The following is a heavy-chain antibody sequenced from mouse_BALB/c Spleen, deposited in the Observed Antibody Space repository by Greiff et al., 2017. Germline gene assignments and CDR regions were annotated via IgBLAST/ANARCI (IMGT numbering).Heavy chain of an antibody. J-gene: IGHJ3*01. V-gene: IGHV5-6-5*01. CDR2: ISSGGST. Sequence: DVHLVESGGGLVKPGGSLKLSCAASGFTFSSYAMSWVRQTPEKRLEWVASISSGGSTYYPDSVKGRFTISRDNARNILYLQMSSLRSEDTAMYYCAREGDGYYTYWGQGTLVTVSA. D-gene: IGHD2-3*01. CDR3: AREGDGYYTY. CDR1: GFTFSSYA.